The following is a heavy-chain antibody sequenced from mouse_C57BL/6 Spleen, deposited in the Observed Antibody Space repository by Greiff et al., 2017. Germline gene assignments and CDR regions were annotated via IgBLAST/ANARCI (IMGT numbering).Heavy chain of an antibody. CDR2: IWTGGGT. CDR1: GFSLTSYA. J-gene: IGHJ2*01. CDR3: ARSDYYGSNYFDY. Sequence: VQRVESGPGLVAPSQSLSITCTVSGFSLTSYAISWVRQPPGKGLEWLGVIWTGGGTNYNSALKSRLSISKDNSKSQVFLKMNSLQTDDTARYYCARSDYYGSNYFDYWGQGTTLTVSA. D-gene: IGHD1-1*01. V-gene: IGHV2-9-1*01.